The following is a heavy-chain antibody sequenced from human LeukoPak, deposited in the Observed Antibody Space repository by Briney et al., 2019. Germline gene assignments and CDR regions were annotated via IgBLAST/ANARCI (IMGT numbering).Heavy chain of an antibody. Sequence: GGSLRLSCAASGFTFSTYAMNWVRQAPGKGLEWVAVISYDGRQNYYADSEKGRFTISRDNSKNTLYLQMNSLRAEDTAVYYCAKDSGIFGVVFTWNWFDPWGQGTLVTVSS. CDR3: AKDSGIFGVVFTWNWFDP. J-gene: IGHJ5*02. CDR2: ISYDGRQN. D-gene: IGHD3-3*01. V-gene: IGHV3-30*04. CDR1: GFTFSTYA.